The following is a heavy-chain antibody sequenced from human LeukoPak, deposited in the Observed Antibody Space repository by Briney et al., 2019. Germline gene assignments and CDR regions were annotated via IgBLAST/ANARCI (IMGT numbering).Heavy chain of an antibody. Sequence: GGALRLFREVSGFPVRSRYMTWVRQLPGKGLECVAVIYSGGTTYHIYSVKGRFTISRDISKSTMYLEMNNLRVEDTAIYYCASLEGGPSDGRWGQGTLVTVSS. D-gene: IGHD3-3*01. CDR2: IYSGGTT. CDR3: ASLEGGPSDGR. J-gene: IGHJ4*02. V-gene: IGHV3-53*01. CDR1: GFPVRSRY.